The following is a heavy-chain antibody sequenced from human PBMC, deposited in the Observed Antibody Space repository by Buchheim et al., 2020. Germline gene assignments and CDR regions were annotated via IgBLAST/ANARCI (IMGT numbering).Heavy chain of an antibody. V-gene: IGHV1-2*02. CDR1: GFTLTGYY. CDR3: ARTSSFDY. Sequence: QVQLVQSGAEVKKPGASVKVSCKASGFTLTGYYMHWVRQAPGQGLEWMGWINPDRGGTNYAQKFQGRVTMTRDTFIKPAYLELSSLTSDDSTVYYCARTSSFDYWGQGTL. J-gene: IGHJ4*02. CDR2: INPDRGGT.